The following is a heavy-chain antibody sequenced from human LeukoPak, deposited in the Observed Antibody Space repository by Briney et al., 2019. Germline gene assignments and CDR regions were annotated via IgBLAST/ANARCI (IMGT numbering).Heavy chain of an antibody. V-gene: IGHV3-23*01. CDR1: GFTFSTYA. J-gene: IGHJ6*02. D-gene: IGHD3-9*01. CDR2: LSGNGRSP. CDR3: AKEIADYDILTGYYYYYGMDV. Sequence: PGGSLRLSCAASGFTFSTYAMSWVRQAPGKGLEWISGLSGNGRSPYYADSVKGRFTISRDNSKNTLYLQMNSLRAEDTAVYYCAKEIADYDILTGYYYYYGMDVWGQGTTVTVSS.